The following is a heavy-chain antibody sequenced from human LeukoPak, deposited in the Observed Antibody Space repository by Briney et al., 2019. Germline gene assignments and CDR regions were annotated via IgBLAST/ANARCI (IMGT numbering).Heavy chain of an antibody. D-gene: IGHD1-26*01. Sequence: ASVKVSCKASGYTFTSYGISWVRQAPGQALEWMGWISGYNGNTNYAQKLQGRVTMTRDTSTSTVYMELSSQRSEDTAVYYCARATNFYYYYGMDVWGQGTTVTVSS. J-gene: IGHJ6*02. CDR3: ARATNFYYYYGMDV. CDR2: ISGYNGNT. V-gene: IGHV1-18*01. CDR1: GYTFTSYG.